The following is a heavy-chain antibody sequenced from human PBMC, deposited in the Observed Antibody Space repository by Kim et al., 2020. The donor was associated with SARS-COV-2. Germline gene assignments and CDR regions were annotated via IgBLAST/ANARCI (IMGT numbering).Heavy chain of an antibody. Sequence: YTDSVQDRVPITRDNAKNSLYLQMTSRGAGDTAVYYCASAYRSGWAYFDYWGQGTLVTVSS. D-gene: IGHD6-19*01. CDR3: ASAYRSGWAYFDY. V-gene: IGHV3-11*03. J-gene: IGHJ4*02.